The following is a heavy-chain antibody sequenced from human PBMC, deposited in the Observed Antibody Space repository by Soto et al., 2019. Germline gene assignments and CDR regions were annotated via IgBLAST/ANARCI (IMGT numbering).Heavy chain of an antibody. CDR2: ISAYNGNA. J-gene: IGHJ6*02. CDR3: ARGAAGYYSYFGLDV. D-gene: IGHD6-13*01. V-gene: IGHV1-18*01. Sequence: EASVKVSCKASGYTFTNYGISWVRQAPGQGLEWMGWISAYNGNANYAQKFQGRVTMTTDTSTTTAYMELRSLRSDDTAVYYCARGAAGYYSYFGLDVWGQGTTVTVSS. CDR1: GYTFTNYG.